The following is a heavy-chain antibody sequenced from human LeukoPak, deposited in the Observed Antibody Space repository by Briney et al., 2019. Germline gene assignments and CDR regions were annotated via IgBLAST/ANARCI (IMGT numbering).Heavy chain of an antibody. CDR1: GGCISSSSIY. Sequence: LETLSLTCTVSGGCISSSSIYWGWIRHPPGKGLEWVGCMYYNGHTYYNPSLKSRVTISVDTSKNQFSLRLSSVTAADTAVFYRARGDYYAGGGRNWFDPWSQGTLVTVSS. V-gene: IGHV4-39*07. J-gene: IGHJ5*02. CDR2: MYYNGHT. CDR3: ARGDYYAGGGRNWFDP. D-gene: IGHD3-16*01.